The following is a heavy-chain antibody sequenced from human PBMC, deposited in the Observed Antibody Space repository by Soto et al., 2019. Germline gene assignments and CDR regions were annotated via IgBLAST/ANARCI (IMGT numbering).Heavy chain of an antibody. CDR2: ISSSGSTI. V-gene: IGHV3-48*03. CDR1: GFTFSSYE. J-gene: IGHJ3*02. CDR3: ARVYSSGWYGDAFDI. D-gene: IGHD6-19*01. Sequence: PGGSLRLSCAASGFTFSSYEMNWVRQAPGKGLEWVSYISSSGSTIYYADSVKGRFTISRDNAKNSLYLQMNSPRAEDTAVYYCARVYSSGWYGDAFDIWGQGTMVTVSS.